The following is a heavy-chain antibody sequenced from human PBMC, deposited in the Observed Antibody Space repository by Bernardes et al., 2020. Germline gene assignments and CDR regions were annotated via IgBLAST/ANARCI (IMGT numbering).Heavy chain of an antibody. CDR1: GYTFTGYY. D-gene: IGHD1-26*01. CDR2: INPNSGGT. Sequence: ASAKVSCKASGYTFTGYYMHWVRQAPGQGLEWMGWINPNSGGTNYAQKFQGRVTMTRDTSISTAYMELSRLRSDDTAVYYCARDLRGWEPYEGFDYWGQGTLVTVSS. J-gene: IGHJ4*02. V-gene: IGHV1-2*02. CDR3: ARDLRGWEPYEGFDY.